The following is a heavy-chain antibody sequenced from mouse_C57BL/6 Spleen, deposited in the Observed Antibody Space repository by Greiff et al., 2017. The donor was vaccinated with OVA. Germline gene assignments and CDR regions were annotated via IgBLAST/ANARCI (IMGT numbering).Heavy chain of an antibody. J-gene: IGHJ2*01. CDR3: TRSEVTTVVATGYFDY. Sequence: QVQLQQSGAELVRPGASVTLSCKASGYTFTDYEMHWVKQTPVHGLEWIGAIDPETGGTAYNQKFKGKAILTADKSSCTAYMELRSLTSEDSAVYYCTRSEVTTVVATGYFDYWGQGTTLTVSS. CDR2: IDPETGGT. CDR1: GYTFTDYE. V-gene: IGHV1-15*01. D-gene: IGHD1-1*01.